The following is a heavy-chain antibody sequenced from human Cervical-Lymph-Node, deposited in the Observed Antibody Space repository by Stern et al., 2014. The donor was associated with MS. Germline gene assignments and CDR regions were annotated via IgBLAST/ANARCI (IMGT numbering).Heavy chain of an antibody. Sequence: EVHLVESGAEVKKPGESLKISCKGSGYSFTSYWIGWVRQMPGKGLEWMGINYHGDSDTRYTPAFQGQVTISADKAISTAYLQWSSLKASDTAMYYCARHCGFRPGCIDYWGQGTLVTVSS. V-gene: IGHV5-51*01. CDR2: NYHGDSDT. CDR1: GYSFTSYW. CDR3: ARHCGFRPGCIDY. J-gene: IGHJ4*02. D-gene: IGHD2-21*01.